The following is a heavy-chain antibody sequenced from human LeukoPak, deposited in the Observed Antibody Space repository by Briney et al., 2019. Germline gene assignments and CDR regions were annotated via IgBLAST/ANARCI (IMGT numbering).Heavy chain of an antibody. J-gene: IGHJ4*02. Sequence: ASVKVSCKASGGTFSSYAIGWVRQAPGQGLEWMGGIIPIFGTANYAQKFQVRVTITADKSTSTAYMELSSLRSEDTAVYYCALGVEGPFDYWGQGTLVTVSS. CDR3: ALGVEGPFDY. D-gene: IGHD2-15*01. CDR2: IIPIFGTA. CDR1: GGTFSSYA. V-gene: IGHV1-69*06.